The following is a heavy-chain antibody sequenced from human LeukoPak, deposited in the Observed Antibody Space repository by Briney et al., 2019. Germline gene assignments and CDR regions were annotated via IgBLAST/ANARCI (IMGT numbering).Heavy chain of an antibody. D-gene: IGHD3-10*01. CDR2: ISYDGSNK. J-gene: IGHJ4*02. CDR3: ARDRESRSGSSYYFDY. V-gene: IGHV3-30*09. Sequence: GSLRLSCAASGFTFSSYAMHWVRQAPGKGLEWVAVISYDGSNKYYADSVKGRFAISRDNSKNTLYLQMNSLRAEDTAVYYCARDRESRSGSSYYFDYWGQGTLVTVSS. CDR1: GFTFSSYA.